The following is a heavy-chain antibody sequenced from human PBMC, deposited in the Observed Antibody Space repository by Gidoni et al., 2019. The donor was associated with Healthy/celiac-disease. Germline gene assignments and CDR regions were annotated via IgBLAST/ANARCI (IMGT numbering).Heavy chain of an antibody. CDR1: GYTLTELS. CDR3: ATGTRYYDILTEPPKMFDY. V-gene: IGHV1-24*01. Sequence: QVQLVQSGAEVKKPGASVKVSCKVSGYTLTELSMHWVRQAPGKGLEWMGGFDPEDGETIYAQKFQGRVTMTEDTSTDTAYMELSSLRSEDTAVYYCATGTRYYDILTEPPKMFDYWGQGTLVTVSS. J-gene: IGHJ4*02. CDR2: FDPEDGET. D-gene: IGHD3-9*01.